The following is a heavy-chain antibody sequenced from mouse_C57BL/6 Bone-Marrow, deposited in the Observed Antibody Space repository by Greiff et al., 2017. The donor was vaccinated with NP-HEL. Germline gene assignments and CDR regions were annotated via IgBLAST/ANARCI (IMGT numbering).Heavy chain of an antibody. Sequence: EVMLVESGGGLVKPGGSLKLSCAASGFTFSSYAMSWVRQTPEKRLEWVATISDGGSYTYYPDNVKGRFTISRDNAKNNLYLQMSHLKSEDTAMYYCAREAPIYYYGSSYSWYFDVCGTGTTVTVSS. CDR3: AREAPIYYYGSSYSWYFDV. D-gene: IGHD1-1*01. J-gene: IGHJ1*03. CDR1: GFTFSSYA. CDR2: ISDGGSYT. V-gene: IGHV5-4*01.